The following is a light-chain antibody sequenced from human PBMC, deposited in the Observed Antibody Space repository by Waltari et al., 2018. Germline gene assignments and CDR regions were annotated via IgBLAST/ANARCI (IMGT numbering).Light chain of an antibody. Sequence: TLSCRASQRLTKNYLAWYQQKPGQAPRLLIYGASSRAAGIPERFSGSGSGTDFTLTISRLEPEDFGVYYCQQYGSSILYTFGQGTKLEIK. CDR3: QQYGSSILYT. J-gene: IGKJ2*01. V-gene: IGKV3-20*01. CDR2: GAS. CDR1: QRLTKNY.